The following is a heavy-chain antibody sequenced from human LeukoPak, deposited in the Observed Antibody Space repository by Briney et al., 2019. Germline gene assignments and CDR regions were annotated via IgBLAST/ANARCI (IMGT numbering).Heavy chain of an antibody. CDR2: IYTSGST. D-gene: IGHD6-19*01. CDR1: GGSISSYY. CDR3: ARDSFSVAGYYYYYYGMDV. Sequence: SETLSLTCTVSGGSISSYYWSWIRQPAGKGLEWIGRIYTSGSTNYNPSLKSRVTMSVDTSKNQFSLKLSSVTAADTAVYYCARDSFSVAGYYYYYYGMDVWGQGTTVTVSS. J-gene: IGHJ6*02. V-gene: IGHV4-4*07.